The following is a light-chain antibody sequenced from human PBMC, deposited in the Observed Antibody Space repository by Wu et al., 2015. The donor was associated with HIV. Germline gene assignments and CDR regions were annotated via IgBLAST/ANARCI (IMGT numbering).Light chain of an antibody. J-gene: IGKJ4*01. CDR2: GAS. Sequence: DSQLTQSPSFLSASIGDRVTIACRASQGITNSLAWFQQKPGKAPKLLLYGASTLQSGIPSRFSGSGSGTEFTLTISSLQPEDYATYYCQQGDSYPLTFGGGTKVEMK. CDR1: QGITNS. V-gene: IGKV1-9*01. CDR3: QQGDSYPLT.